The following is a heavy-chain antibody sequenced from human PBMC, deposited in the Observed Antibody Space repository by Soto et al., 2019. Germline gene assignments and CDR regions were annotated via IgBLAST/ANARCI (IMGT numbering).Heavy chain of an antibody. D-gene: IGHD1-26*01. CDR3: AREGPGGSYHPFDY. CDR2: INSDGSST. V-gene: IGHV3-74*01. CDR1: GFTFSSYW. Sequence: EVQLVESGGGLVQPGGSLRLSCAASGFTFSSYWMHWVRQAPGKGLVWVSRINSDGSSTSYAESVKGRFTISRDNDKNTLYLQMNSLRAEDTAVYYCAREGPGGSYHPFDYWGQGTLVTVSS. J-gene: IGHJ4*02.